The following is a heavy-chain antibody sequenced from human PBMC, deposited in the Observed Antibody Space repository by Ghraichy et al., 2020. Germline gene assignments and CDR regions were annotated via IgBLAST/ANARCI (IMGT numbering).Heavy chain of an antibody. CDR2: ISSSSRYI. CDR1: GFTFSTYN. D-gene: IGHD1-14*01. CDR3: ARDGGITRREYYYSDYGMDV. V-gene: IGHV3-21*01. Sequence: GGSLRLSCAASGFTFSTYNMNWVRQAPGKGLEWVSSISSSSRYIYYADSVKGRFTISRDNAKAKNSLYLQMNSLRAEDTAVYYCARDGGITRREYYYSDYGMDVWGQGTTVTVSS. J-gene: IGHJ6*02.